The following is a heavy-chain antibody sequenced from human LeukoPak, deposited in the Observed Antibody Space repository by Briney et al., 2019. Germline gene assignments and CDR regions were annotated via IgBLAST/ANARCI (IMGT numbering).Heavy chain of an antibody. V-gene: IGHV4-38-2*02. CDR3: ARPDYSNYVSVDP. CDR2: IYHSGST. J-gene: IGHJ5*02. CDR1: GYSVSSGYY. D-gene: IGHD4-11*01. Sequence: SETLSLTCTVSGYSVSSGYYWGWIRQPPGKGLEWIGSIYHSGSTYYNPSLKSRVTISVDTSKNQFSLKLSSVTAADTAVYYCARPDYSNYVSVDPWGQGTLVTVSS.